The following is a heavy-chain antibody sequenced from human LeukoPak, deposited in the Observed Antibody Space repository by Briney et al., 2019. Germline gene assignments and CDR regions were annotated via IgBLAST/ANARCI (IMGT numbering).Heavy chain of an antibody. V-gene: IGHV3-23*01. CDR3: AKDRAGGDYYYFYGMDV. CDR1: GFTFSIHA. CDR2: ISGSGGKT. Sequence: GGSLRLSCAASGFTFSIHAIIWVRQALGKGLEWVSIISGSGGKTYYADSVKGRFTISRDNSKNTLYLQMNSLRAEDTAIYYCAKDRAGGDYYYFYGMDVWGQGTTVTVSS. D-gene: IGHD2-21*02. J-gene: IGHJ6*02.